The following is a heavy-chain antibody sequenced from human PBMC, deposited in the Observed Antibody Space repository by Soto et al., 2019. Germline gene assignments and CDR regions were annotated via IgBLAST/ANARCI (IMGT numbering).Heavy chain of an antibody. CDR1: GGSFSGYY. V-gene: IGHV4-34*01. D-gene: IGHD1-1*01. CDR2: INHSGST. CDR3: ARVVLFRYDVDP. J-gene: IGHJ5*02. Sequence: SETLSLTCAVYGGSFSGYYWSWIRQPPGKGLEWIGEINHSGSTNYNPSLKSRVTISVDTSKNQFSLKLSSVTAADTAVYYCARVVLFRYDVDPWGQGTLVTVSS.